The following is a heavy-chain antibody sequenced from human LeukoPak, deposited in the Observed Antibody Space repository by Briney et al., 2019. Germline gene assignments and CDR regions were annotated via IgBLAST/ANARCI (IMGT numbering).Heavy chain of an antibody. CDR2: IYYSGST. D-gene: IGHD6-19*01. Sequence: SETLSLTCTVSGGSISSSSYYWGWIRQPPGKGLEWIGSIYYSGSTYYNPSLKSRVTISVDTSKNQFSLKLSSVTAADTAVYYCARAVAGTYPIDAFDIWGQGTMVTVSS. J-gene: IGHJ3*02. V-gene: IGHV4-39*01. CDR1: GGSISSSSYY. CDR3: ARAVAGTYPIDAFDI.